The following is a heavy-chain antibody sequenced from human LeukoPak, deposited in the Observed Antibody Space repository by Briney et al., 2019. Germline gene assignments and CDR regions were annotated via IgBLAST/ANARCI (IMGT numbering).Heavy chain of an antibody. CDR2: IGSSSSTI. J-gene: IGHJ4*02. CDR1: GFTFSSYS. D-gene: IGHD5-12*01. V-gene: IGHV3-48*04. CDR3: ARVGYDNYYFDY. Sequence: GGSLRLSCAASGFTFSSYSMNWVRQAPGKGLEWVSYIGSSSSTIYYADSVKGRFTISRDNAKNSLYLQMNSLRAEDTAVYYCARVGYDNYYFDYWGQGTLVTVSS.